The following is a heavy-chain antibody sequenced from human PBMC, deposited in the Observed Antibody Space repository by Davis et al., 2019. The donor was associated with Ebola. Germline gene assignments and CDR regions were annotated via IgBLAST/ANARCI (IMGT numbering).Heavy chain of an antibody. Sequence: GGSLRLSCAASGFTFSSYSMNWVRQAPGKGLEWVSYISSSSSTIYYADSVKGRFTISRDNAKNSLYLQMNSLRDEDTAVYYCARDIWFGELLSIDAFDIWGQGTMVTVSS. CDR1: GFTFSSYS. J-gene: IGHJ3*02. V-gene: IGHV3-48*02. CDR3: ARDIWFGELLSIDAFDI. D-gene: IGHD3-10*01. CDR2: ISSSSSTI.